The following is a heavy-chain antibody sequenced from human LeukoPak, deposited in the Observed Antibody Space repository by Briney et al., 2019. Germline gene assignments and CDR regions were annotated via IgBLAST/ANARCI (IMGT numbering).Heavy chain of an antibody. D-gene: IGHD1-1*01. J-gene: IGHJ4*02. CDR2: INNDGSRS. CDR3: TKGGTTLFDY. V-gene: IGHV3-74*01. Sequence: GGSLRLSCAASGFTFSNYWLHWVRQAPGKGLVWVSGINNDGSRSSYAESVKGRFTISRDSAKNTVFLQMNTLSAEDTAVYYCTKGGTTLFDYWGRGALVTVSS. CDR1: GFTFSNYW.